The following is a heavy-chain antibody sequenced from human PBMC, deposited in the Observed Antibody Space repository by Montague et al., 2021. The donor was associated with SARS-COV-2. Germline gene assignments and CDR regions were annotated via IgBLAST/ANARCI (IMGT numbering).Heavy chain of an antibody. CDR1: GGSISSGSHY. Sequence: TLSLTCTVSGGSISSGSHYWSWIRQPAGKGLEWIGRIDTSGNTXYMSSLESRVTISVDTSKNQFSLKLSSVTAADTAVYYCARRIDYYGIDVWGQGTTVTVSS. J-gene: IGHJ6*02. V-gene: IGHV4-61*02. CDR2: IDTSGNT. D-gene: IGHD1-26*01. CDR3: ARRIDYYGIDV.